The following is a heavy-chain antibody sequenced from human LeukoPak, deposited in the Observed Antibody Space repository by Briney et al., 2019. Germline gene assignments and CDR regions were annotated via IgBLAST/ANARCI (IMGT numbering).Heavy chain of an antibody. CDR2: ISSSGSTI. Sequence: PGGSLRLSCAASGFTFSSYEMNWVRQAPGKGLEWVSYISSSGSTIYYADSVKGRFTISRDNAKNSLYLQMNSLRAEDTAVYYCARDNDPSGCYVWFDPWGQGTLVTVSS. CDR3: ARDNDPSGCYVWFDP. V-gene: IGHV3-48*03. D-gene: IGHD6-19*01. CDR1: GFTFSSYE. J-gene: IGHJ5*02.